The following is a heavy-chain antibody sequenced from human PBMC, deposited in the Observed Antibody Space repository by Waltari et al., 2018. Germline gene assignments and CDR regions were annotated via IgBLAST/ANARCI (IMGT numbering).Heavy chain of an antibody. CDR3: GRAAGIDF. Sequence: EVHLLESGGGLVQPGGSLGLSCAASGFTFSSYVMHWVRQAPGKGLEWVSSISDAGGRIYYADSVKGRFTISRDNSKNTLFLQMNSLRADDTAVYYCGRAAGIDFWGQGTLVTVSS. V-gene: IGHV3-23*01. J-gene: IGHJ4*02. CDR2: ISDAGGRI. CDR1: GFTFSSYV.